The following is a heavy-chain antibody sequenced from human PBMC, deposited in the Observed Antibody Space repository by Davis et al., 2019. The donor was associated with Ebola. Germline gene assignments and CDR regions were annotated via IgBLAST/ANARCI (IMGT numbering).Heavy chain of an antibody. Sequence: MPSETLSLTCAVSGGSISSSNWWSWVRQPPGKGLEWIGEIYHSGSTNYNPSLKSRVTISVDKSKNQFSLKLSSVTAADTAVYYCARDVPLYDSSGYRTFDIWGQGTMVTVSS. D-gene: IGHD3-22*01. CDR1: GGSISSSNW. CDR2: IYHSGST. CDR3: ARDVPLYDSSGYRTFDI. J-gene: IGHJ3*02. V-gene: IGHV4-4*02.